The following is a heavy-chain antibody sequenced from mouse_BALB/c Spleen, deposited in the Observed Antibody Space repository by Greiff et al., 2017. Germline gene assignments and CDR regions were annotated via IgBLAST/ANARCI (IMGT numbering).Heavy chain of an antibody. V-gene: IGHV1-4*02. CDR3: ARRGLGRGFAY. Sequence: QVQLKESAAELARPGASVKMSCKASGYTFTSYTMHWVKQRPGQGLEWIGYINPSSGYTEYNQKFKDKTTLTADKSSSTAYMQLSSLTSEDSAVYYCARRGLGRGFAYWGQGTLVTVSA. J-gene: IGHJ3*01. D-gene: IGHD3-3*01. CDR2: INPSSGYT. CDR1: GYTFTSYT.